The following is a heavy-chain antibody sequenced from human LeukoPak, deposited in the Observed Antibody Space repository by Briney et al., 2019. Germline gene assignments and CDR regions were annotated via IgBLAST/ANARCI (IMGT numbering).Heavy chain of an antibody. Sequence: SQTLSLTCAISGDSVSSNSAAWNWIRQPPSRGLECLGRTYYRSKWYNDYAVSVKSRITINPDTSKNQFSLQLNSVTPEDTAVYYCARSVGATTVRPRWFDPWGQGTLVTVSS. V-gene: IGHV6-1*01. J-gene: IGHJ5*02. CDR3: ARSVGATTVRPRWFDP. CDR1: GDSVSSNSAA. D-gene: IGHD1-26*01. CDR2: TYYRSKWYN.